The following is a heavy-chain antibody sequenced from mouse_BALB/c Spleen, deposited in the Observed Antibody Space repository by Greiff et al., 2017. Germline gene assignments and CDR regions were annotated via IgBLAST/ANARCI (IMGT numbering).Heavy chain of an antibody. J-gene: IGHJ3*01. V-gene: IGHV5-17*02. Sequence: EVMLVESGGGLVQPGGSRKLSCAASGFTFSSFGMHWVRQAPEKGLEWVAYISSGSSTIYYADTVKGRFTISRDNPKNTLFLQMTSLRSEDTAMYYCARGGRYDPAWFAYWGQGTLVTVSA. CDR3: ARGGRYDPAWFAY. CDR1: GFTFSSFG. D-gene: IGHD2-14*01. CDR2: ISSGSSTI.